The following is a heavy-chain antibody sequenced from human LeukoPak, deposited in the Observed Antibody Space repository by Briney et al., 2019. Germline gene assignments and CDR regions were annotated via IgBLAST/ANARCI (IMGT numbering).Heavy chain of an antibody. D-gene: IGHD3-10*01. CDR2: IIPIFGTA. CDR1: GGTFSSYA. V-gene: IGHV1-69*13. J-gene: IGHJ3*02. CDR3: ARPNYGSGTEDALDI. Sequence: ASVKVSCKASGGTFSSYAISWVRQAPGQGLEWMGGIIPIFGTANYAQKFQGRVTITADESTSTAYMELSSLRSEDTAVYYCARPNYGSGTEDALDIWGQGTMVTVSS.